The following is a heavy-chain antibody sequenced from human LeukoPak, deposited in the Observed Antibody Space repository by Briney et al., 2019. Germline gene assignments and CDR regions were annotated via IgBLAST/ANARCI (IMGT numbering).Heavy chain of an antibody. J-gene: IGHJ5*02. V-gene: IGHV4-59*01. CDR3: ARDGRGLYDFWSGYYPESRPGGYWFDP. CDR1: SDSISSYY. D-gene: IGHD3-3*01. CDR2: FYYSGNI. Sequence: SETLSLTCSAFSDSISSYYWSWIRQPPGKGLEWVGYFYYSGNINYNPSLKSRVSISVDTSKSQFSLKLNSVTAADTAVYYCARDGRGLYDFWSGYYPESRPGGYWFDPWGQGTLVTVSS.